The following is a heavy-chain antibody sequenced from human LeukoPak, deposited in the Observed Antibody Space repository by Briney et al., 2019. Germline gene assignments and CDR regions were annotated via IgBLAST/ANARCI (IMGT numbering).Heavy chain of an antibody. V-gene: IGHV3-74*01. CDR3: ASASGYYNDSFDY. D-gene: IGHD3-22*01. CDR1: RFFFSRYS. CDR2: ISSDASST. Sequence: GGSLRLSCAASRFFFSRYSMHGVRQAPGRGLVWVSRISSDASSTTYADSVKGRFTISRDNAENTLFLQMNSLTAEDKAVYYCASASGYYNDSFDYWGQGALVTISS. J-gene: IGHJ4*02.